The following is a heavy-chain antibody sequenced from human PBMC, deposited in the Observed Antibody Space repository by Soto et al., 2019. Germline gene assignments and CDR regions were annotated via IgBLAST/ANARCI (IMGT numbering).Heavy chain of an antibody. CDR2: IYPGDSDT. V-gene: IGHV5-51*01. J-gene: IGHJ4*02. D-gene: IGHD3-22*01. CDR1: GYSFTSYW. CDR3: AGHFLDSYYYDSSGLDY. Sequence: GESLKISCKGSGYSFTSYWIGWVRQMPGKGLEWMGIIYPGDSDTRYSPSFQGQVTISADKSISTAYLQWSSLKASDTAMYYCAGHFLDSYYYDSSGLDYWGQGTLVTVSS.